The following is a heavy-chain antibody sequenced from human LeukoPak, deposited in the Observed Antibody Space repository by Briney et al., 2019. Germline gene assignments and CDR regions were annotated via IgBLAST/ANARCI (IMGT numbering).Heavy chain of an antibody. CDR2: ISSSGSTI. Sequence: GGSLRLSCAASGFTFSDYYMSWIRQAPGKGLEWVSYISSSGSTIYYADSVKGRFTISRDNAKNSLYLQMNSLRAEDTAVYYCARRVDCSSTSCYIQGPYYYYYMDVWGKGTTVTVSS. V-gene: IGHV3-11*04. J-gene: IGHJ6*03. CDR3: ARRVDCSSTSCYIQGPYYYYYMDV. D-gene: IGHD2-2*02. CDR1: GFTFSDYY.